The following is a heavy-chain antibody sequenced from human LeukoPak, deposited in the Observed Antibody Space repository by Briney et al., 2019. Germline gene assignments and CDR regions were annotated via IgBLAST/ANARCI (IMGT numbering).Heavy chain of an antibody. J-gene: IGHJ4*02. CDR3: ARDRYCSGGSCDRLLGY. D-gene: IGHD2-15*01. CDR2: IIPIFGTA. V-gene: IGHV1-69*13. Sequence: SVKVSCKASGGTFSSYAISWVRQAPGQGLEWMGGIIPIFGTANYAQKFQGRVTITADESTSTAYMELSSLRSEDTAVYYCARDRYCSGGSCDRLLGYWGQGTLVTVSS. CDR1: GGTFSSYA.